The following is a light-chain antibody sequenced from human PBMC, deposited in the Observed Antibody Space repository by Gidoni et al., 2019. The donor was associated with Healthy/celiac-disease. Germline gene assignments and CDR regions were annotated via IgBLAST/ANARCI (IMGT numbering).Light chain of an antibody. CDR3: QKYNSAPPIT. V-gene: IGKV1-27*01. CDR1: QGIRKY. CDR2: AAS. J-gene: IGKJ5*01. Sequence: DLPMTQSPSSMSASVGDRTTTTWRASQGIRKYLAWYQQKPWKVPKLLIYAASTLQSGLPSRFRCSGSGTDFTLTISCLQPEDVATYYCQKYNSAPPITFGQGTRLEIK.